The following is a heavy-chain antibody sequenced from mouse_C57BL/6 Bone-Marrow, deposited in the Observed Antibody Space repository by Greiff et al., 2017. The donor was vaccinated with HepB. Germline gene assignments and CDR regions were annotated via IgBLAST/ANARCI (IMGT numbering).Heavy chain of an antibody. D-gene: IGHD2-2*01. CDR3: ARPRVTTSHWYFDV. CDR2: INPNNGGT. J-gene: IGHJ1*03. Sequence: EVQLQQSGPELVKPGASVKIPCKASGYTFTDYNMDWVKQSHGKSLEWIGDINPNNGGTIYNQKFKGKATLTVDKSSSTAYMELRSLTSEDTAVYYCARPRVTTSHWYFDVWGTGTTVTVSS. V-gene: IGHV1-18*01. CDR1: GYTFTDYN.